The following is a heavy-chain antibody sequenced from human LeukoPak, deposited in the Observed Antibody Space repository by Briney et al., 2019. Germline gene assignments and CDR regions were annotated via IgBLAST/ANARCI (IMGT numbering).Heavy chain of an antibody. CDR3: AKDLDYHYYGMDV. Sequence: GGSLRLSCAASGFTFDGYGMHWVRQAPGKGLEWVSVINGDGTTTCYGDSVRGRFTISRDNSKNSLYLQMNSLRTEDTALYYCAKDLDYHYYGMDVWGQGTTVIVSS. V-gene: IGHV3-43*02. CDR1: GFTFDGYG. CDR2: INGDGTTT. J-gene: IGHJ6*02.